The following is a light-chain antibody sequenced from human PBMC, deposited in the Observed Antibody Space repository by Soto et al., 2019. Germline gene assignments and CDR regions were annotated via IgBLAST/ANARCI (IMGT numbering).Light chain of an antibody. Sequence: DIQMTQSPSSLSASVGDRVTITCRASQGISNYLAWYQQKPGKVPKLLIYAASILQSGVPSRFSGSGSGTDFTLTISSLQPEDVATYYCQKYNSGYTLGQGTKLEIK. CDR1: QGISNY. J-gene: IGKJ2*01. CDR3: QKYNSGYT. CDR2: AAS. V-gene: IGKV1-27*01.